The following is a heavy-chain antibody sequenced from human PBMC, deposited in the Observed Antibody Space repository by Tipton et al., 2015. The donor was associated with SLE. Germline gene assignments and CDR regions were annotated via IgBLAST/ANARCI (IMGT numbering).Heavy chain of an antibody. CDR1: GFTFSSYT. Sequence: SLRLSCAASGFTFSSYTMNWVRQAPGKGLEWISYISSSGSPIYYADSVKGRFTISRGNAKNSLYLQMDSLRAEDTAVYYCARRPYWYFDVWGRGTLVTVSS. CDR3: ARRPYWYFDV. V-gene: IGHV3-48*01. CDR2: ISSSGSPI. J-gene: IGHJ2*01.